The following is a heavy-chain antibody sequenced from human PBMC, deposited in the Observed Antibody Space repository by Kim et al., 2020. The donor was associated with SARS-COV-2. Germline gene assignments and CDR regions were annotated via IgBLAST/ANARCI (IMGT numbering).Heavy chain of an antibody. J-gene: IGHJ3*02. Sequence: SETLSLTCTVSGGSVSSGSYYWSWIRQPPGKGLEWIGYIYYSGSTNYNPSLKSRVTISVDTSKNQFSLKLSSVTAADTAVYYCASSFQLGFSAFDIWGQGTMVTVSS. V-gene: IGHV4-61*01. CDR1: GGSVSSGSYY. CDR2: IYYSGST. D-gene: IGHD7-27*01. CDR3: ASSFQLGFSAFDI.